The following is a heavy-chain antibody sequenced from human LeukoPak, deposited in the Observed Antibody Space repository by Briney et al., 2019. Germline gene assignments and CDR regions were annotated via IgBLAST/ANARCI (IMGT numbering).Heavy chain of an antibody. V-gene: IGHV1-18*01. J-gene: IGHJ5*02. Sequence: GASVKVSCKASGYTFTSYGISWVRQAPGQGLEWMGWISAYNGNTNYAQKLQGRVTMTTDTSTSTAYMELRSLRSDDTAVYYCARDRRINYYGSGSRFDPWGQGTLVTASS. CDR3: ARDRRINYYGSGSRFDP. D-gene: IGHD3-10*01. CDR2: ISAYNGNT. CDR1: GYTFTSYG.